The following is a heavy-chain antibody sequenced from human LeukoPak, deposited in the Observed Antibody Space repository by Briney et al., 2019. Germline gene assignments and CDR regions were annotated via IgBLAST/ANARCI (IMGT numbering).Heavy chain of an antibody. J-gene: IGHJ4*02. CDR3: ASWTTVSLNFDY. Sequence: PSQTLSLTCTVSGGSLSSGDYYWSWIRQPPGKGLEWIGYIYYSGSTYYNPSLKSRVTMSVDTSKNQFSLKLSSVTAADTAVYYCASWTTVSLNFDYWGQGTLVTVSS. CDR1: GGSLSSGDYY. CDR2: IYYSGST. D-gene: IGHD4-11*01. V-gene: IGHV4-30-4*08.